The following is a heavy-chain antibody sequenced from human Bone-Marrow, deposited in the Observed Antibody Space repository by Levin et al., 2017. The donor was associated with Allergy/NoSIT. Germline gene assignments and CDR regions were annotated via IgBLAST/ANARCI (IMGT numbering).Heavy chain of an antibody. D-gene: IGHD6-19*01. CDR3: TKVAPRQGGSGWYGGDEY. J-gene: IGHJ4*02. CDR2: IDAGGRGT. CDR1: GFTFRTYV. V-gene: IGHV3-23*01. Sequence: GGSLRLSCAASGFTFRTYVMSWVRQAPGKGLEWVSSIDAGGRGTYYADSVKGRFTIPRDNSKNTASLQRDSRRVEDTALYYCTKVAPRQGGSGWYGGDEYWGQGTLVTVSS.